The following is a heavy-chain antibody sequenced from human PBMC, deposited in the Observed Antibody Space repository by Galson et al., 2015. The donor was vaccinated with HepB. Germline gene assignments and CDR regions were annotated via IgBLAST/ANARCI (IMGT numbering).Heavy chain of an antibody. CDR3: AREGMTAVTNFDY. V-gene: IGHV3-33*01. D-gene: IGHD4-17*01. Sequence: SLRLSCAASGFTFSDYGMHWVRQAPGKGLEWLAVIWYDGSNKYYADSLKGRLTISRDNSKNTLYLQMNSLRAEDTAVYYCAREGMTAVTNFDYWGQGTLVTVSS. CDR2: IWYDGSNK. CDR1: GFTFSDYG. J-gene: IGHJ4*02.